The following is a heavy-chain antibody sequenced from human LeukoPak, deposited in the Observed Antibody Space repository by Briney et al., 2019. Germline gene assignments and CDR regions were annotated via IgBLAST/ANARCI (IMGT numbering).Heavy chain of an antibody. CDR3: AREIRGASFDP. Sequence: SGPTLVNPTQTLTLTCTFSGFSLTTKKMSVSWIRQPPGKALEWLARIDWDDGEYYTTPLKTRLTISKDTSKNQVVLTMTNMDPVDTATYYCAREIRGASFDPWGQGTLVTVSS. V-gene: IGHV2-70*11. CDR2: IDWDDGE. J-gene: IGHJ5*02. D-gene: IGHD3-10*01. CDR1: GFSLTTKKMS.